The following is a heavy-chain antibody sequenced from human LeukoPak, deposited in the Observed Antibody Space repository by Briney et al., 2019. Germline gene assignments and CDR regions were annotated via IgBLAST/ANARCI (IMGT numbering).Heavy chain of an antibody. Sequence: SEPLSLTCTVSGGSISSGGYYWSWIRQHPGKGLGLIGYIYYSGTTYYNPSLKSRVTISVDTSKNQFSLRLSSVTAADTAVYYCARENTVTFDYWGQGTLVTVSS. CDR2: IYYSGTT. V-gene: IGHV4-31*03. CDR3: ARENTVTFDY. J-gene: IGHJ4*02. CDR1: GGSISSGGYY. D-gene: IGHD4-11*01.